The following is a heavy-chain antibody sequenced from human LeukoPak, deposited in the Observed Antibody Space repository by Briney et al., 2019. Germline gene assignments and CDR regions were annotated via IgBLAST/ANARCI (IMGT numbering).Heavy chain of an antibody. V-gene: IGHV3-23*01. J-gene: IGHJ4*03. D-gene: IGHD3-10*01. CDR1: GFTFRSFA. CDR2: ISGSGGST. CDR3: ASSSGYHARFYFDY. Sequence: GGSLRLSCAASGFTFRSFAMSWVRQAPGKGLEWVSAISGSGGSTYYADSVKGRFTISRDNSKNTLYLQMNSLRAEDTAVYYCASSSGYHARFYFDYWGQGTTVTVSS.